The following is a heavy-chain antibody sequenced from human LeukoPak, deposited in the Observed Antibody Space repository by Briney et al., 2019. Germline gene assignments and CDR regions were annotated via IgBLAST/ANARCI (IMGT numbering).Heavy chain of an antibody. CDR1: GYSFTTYW. CDR2: IYPHDSDT. V-gene: IGHV5-51*01. Sequence: GESLKISCWGSGYSFTTYWIGWVRQMPGKGLEWMGTIYPHDSDTRYSPSFQGQVTISADKSITTAYLQWSSLKASDTAIYYCARRGYSSTWYFDYWGQGTLVTVSS. J-gene: IGHJ4*02. D-gene: IGHD6-13*01. CDR3: ARRGYSSTWYFDY.